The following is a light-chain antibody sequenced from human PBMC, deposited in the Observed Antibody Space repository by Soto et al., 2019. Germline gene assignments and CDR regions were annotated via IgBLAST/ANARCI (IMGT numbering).Light chain of an antibody. J-gene: IGLJ1*01. V-gene: IGLV1-44*01. CDR2: TND. CDR3: AVWDDSLNGHV. Sequence: QAVLTQPPSASGTPGQTVTISRSGSSSNIGTSSVHWYKHLPGTAPKPLIYTNDQRPSGVPDRFSGSKSGTSASLAISGLQSEDEADYYCAVWDDSLNGHVFGAGTKVTVL. CDR1: SSNIGTSS.